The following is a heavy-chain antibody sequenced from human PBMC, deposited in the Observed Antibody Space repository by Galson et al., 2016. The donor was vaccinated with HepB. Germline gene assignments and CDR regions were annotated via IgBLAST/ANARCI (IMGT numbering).Heavy chain of an antibody. CDR2: ISYDASDK. V-gene: IGHV3-30*03. CDR3: ARESTGRGVDAFDI. CDR1: GFTFNSYG. D-gene: IGHD3-16*01. Sequence: SLRLSCAGSGFTFNSYGIHWVRQAPGKGLEWVALISYDASDKYYADSVKGRFTISRDNSKNTLYLQMNSLRAEDTARYYCARESTGRGVDAFDIWGQGTMVTVSS. J-gene: IGHJ3*02.